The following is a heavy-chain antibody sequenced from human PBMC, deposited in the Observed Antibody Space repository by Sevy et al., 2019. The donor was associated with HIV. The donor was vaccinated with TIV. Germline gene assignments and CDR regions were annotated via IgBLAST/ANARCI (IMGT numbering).Heavy chain of an antibody. D-gene: IGHD3-22*01. CDR3: ASLPNNYYDTSGSSGDDAFDL. CDR1: GSIFSSYY. Sequence: GGSLRLSCAASGSIFSSYYMNWVRQAPGKGLEWVAVIWNDQINKHYADSVKGRFTISRDNSKNTLYLQMNSLRAEDTAVYYCASLPNNYYDTSGSSGDDAFDLWGRGTMVTVSS. CDR2: IWNDQINK. J-gene: IGHJ3*01. V-gene: IGHV3-33*08.